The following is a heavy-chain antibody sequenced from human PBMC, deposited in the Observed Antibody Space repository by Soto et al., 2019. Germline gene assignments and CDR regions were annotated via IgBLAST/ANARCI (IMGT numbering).Heavy chain of an antibody. J-gene: IGHJ5*01. CDR1: GFIFSGSG. CDR3: ARWGGGSMYDNSGKYDS. D-gene: IGHD3-22*01. CDR2: VSNDGIRK. Sequence: QVQLVESGGGVVQPGRSLRLTCEASGFIFSGSGMHWVRQAPGKGLEWVALVSNDGIRKYYGDFVKGRFTISRDNAENTLYVQMNRLRAEDTAVYCCARWGGGSMYDNSGKYDSWGPGTLVTVSS. V-gene: IGHV3-30*03.